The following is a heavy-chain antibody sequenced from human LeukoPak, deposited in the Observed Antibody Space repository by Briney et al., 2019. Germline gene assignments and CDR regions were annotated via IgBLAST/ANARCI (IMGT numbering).Heavy chain of an antibody. J-gene: IGHJ4*02. CDR3: ARSGSGWYVPTGLLDY. CDR1: GGSISSYY. Sequence: SETLSLTCTVSGGSISSYYWSWIRQPPGKGLEWIGYIYYSGSTNYNPSLKSRVTISVDTSKNQFSLKLSSVTAADTAVYYCARSGSGWYVPTGLLDYWGQGTLVTVSS. CDR2: IYYSGST. V-gene: IGHV4-59*08. D-gene: IGHD6-19*01.